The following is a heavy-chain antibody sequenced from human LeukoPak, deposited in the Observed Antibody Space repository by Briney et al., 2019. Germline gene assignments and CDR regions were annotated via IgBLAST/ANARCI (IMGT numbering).Heavy chain of an antibody. V-gene: IGHV1-18*01. CDR2: ISAYNGNT. CDR1: GYTFTSYG. J-gene: IGHJ6*03. CDR3: ARGRGDYYDSSGYYSPPSRYYYYYMDV. D-gene: IGHD3-22*01. Sequence: GASVKVSCKASGYTFTSYGISWVRQAPGQGLEWMGWISAYNGNTNYAQKLQGRVTITADESTSTAYMELSSLRSEDTAVYYCARGRGDYYDSSGYYSPPSRYYYYYMDVWGKGTTVTISS.